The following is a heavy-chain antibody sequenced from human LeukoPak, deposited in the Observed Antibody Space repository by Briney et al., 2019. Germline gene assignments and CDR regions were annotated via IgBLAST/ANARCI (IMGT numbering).Heavy chain of an antibody. CDR2: IYHSGST. CDR1: GYSISSGYY. V-gene: IGHV4-38-2*01. J-gene: IGHJ4*02. CDR3: ARHGGYCTNGVCYTDY. D-gene: IGHD2-8*01. Sequence: PSETLSLTCAVSGYSISSGYYWGWIRPPPGKGLEWIGSIYHSGSTYYNPSLKSRVTISVDTSKNQFSLKLSSVTAADTAVYYCARHGGYCTNGVCYTDYWGQGTLVTVSS.